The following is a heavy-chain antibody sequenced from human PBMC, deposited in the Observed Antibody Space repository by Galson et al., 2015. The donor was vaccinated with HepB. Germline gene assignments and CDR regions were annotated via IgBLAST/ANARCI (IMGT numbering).Heavy chain of an antibody. Sequence: SVKVSCKASGYTFTNYGISWVRQAPGQGLEWMGRISAYNGHTNYEQKFQGRVTMTIDTSTSRAHMELRSLRSDDTAVYYCARELGADTYGDPLVNFDYWGQGALVTVSS. CDR2: ISAYNGHT. D-gene: IGHD4-17*01. CDR1: GYTFTNYG. V-gene: IGHV1-18*04. CDR3: ARELGADTYGDPLVNFDY. J-gene: IGHJ4*02.